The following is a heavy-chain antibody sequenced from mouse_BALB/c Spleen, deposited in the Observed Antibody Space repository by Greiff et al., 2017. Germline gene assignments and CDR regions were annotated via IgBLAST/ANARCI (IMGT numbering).Heavy chain of an antibody. CDR2: IYPGNVNT. J-gene: IGHJ4*01. V-gene: IGHV1S56*01. CDR1: GYTFTSYY. D-gene: IGHD2-14*01. Sequence: QVQLQQSGPELVKPGASVRISCKASGYTFTSYYIHWVKQRPGQGLEWIGWIYPGNVNTKYNEKFKGKATLTADKSSSTAYMQLSSLTSEDSAVYFCARDYRYDVGAMDYWGQGTSVTVSS. CDR3: ARDYRYDVGAMDY.